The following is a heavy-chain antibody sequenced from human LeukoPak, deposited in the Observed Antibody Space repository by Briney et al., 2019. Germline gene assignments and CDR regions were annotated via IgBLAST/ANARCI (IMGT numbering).Heavy chain of an antibody. D-gene: IGHD2-8*01. CDR2: ISDTGATT. V-gene: IGHV3-23*01. J-gene: IGHJ4*02. CDR3: AKDTSIGRYCTNGVCSPFDY. CDR1: GFTFSSYA. Sequence: GGSLRLPCAGSGFTFSSYAMSWVRQAPGKGLEWVSAISDTGATTYDADSVKGRFTISRDNSRSTLYLQMNSLRAEDTALYYCAKDTSIGRYCTNGVCSPFDYWGQGALVTVSS.